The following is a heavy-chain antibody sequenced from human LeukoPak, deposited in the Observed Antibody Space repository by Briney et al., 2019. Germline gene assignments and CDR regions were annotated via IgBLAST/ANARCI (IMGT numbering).Heavy chain of an antibody. Sequence: SETLSLTCTVSGGSISSGSYYWSWIRQPAGKGLEWIGGIYTSGSTNYNPSLKSRVTISVDTSKNQFSLKLSSVTAADTAVYYCARGGIGYYFDYWGQGTLVTVSS. CDR2: IYTSGST. V-gene: IGHV4-61*02. J-gene: IGHJ4*02. CDR1: GGSISSGSYY. CDR3: ARGGIGYYFDY. D-gene: IGHD2-21*01.